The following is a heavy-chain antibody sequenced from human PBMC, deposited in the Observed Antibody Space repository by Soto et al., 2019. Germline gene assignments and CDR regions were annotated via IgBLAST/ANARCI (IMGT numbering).Heavy chain of an antibody. CDR3: AKGILPELYRSSWYFGLEEVASYFDY. CDR2: ISWTSGSI. CDR1: GFTFDDYA. Sequence: EVQLVESGGGLVQPGRSLSLSCAASGFTFDDYAMHWVRQAPGKGLEWVSGISWTSGSIGYADSVKGRFTISRDNAKNYLYLQMNSLRDEDTALYYCAKGILPELYRSSWYFGLEEVASYFDYWYQGTLVTVSS. D-gene: IGHD6-13*01. V-gene: IGHV3-9*01. J-gene: IGHJ4*02.